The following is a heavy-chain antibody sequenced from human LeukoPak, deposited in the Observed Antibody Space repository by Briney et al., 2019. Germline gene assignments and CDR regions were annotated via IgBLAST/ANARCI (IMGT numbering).Heavy chain of an antibody. Sequence: GGSLRLSCAASGFTFSSYGMHWVRQAPGKGLEWVALIWYDGSNKYYADSVKGRFTISRDNSKNTLYLQMNSLRAEDTAVYYCAKDLDYYGSGSYCDYWGQGTLVTVSS. CDR2: IWYDGSNK. CDR3: AKDLDYYGSGSYCDY. CDR1: GFTFSSYG. J-gene: IGHJ4*02. V-gene: IGHV3-30*02. D-gene: IGHD3-10*01.